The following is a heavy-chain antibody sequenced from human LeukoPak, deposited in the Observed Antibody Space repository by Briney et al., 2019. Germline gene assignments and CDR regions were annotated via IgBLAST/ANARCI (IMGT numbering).Heavy chain of an antibody. V-gene: IGHV1-2*02. CDR3: ARTLRDCSGDGCYSDPHFDC. CDR1: EYTFTDYY. J-gene: IGHJ4*02. D-gene: IGHD2-15*01. CDR2: INPNSGGT. Sequence: AASVKLSCKASEYTFTDYYMNWVRQAPGQGLEWMGWINPNSGGTNYAQKFQGRVTMTRDTSISTASMELSRLISDDTAVYYCARTLRDCSGDGCYSDPHFDCWGQGTLVTVSS.